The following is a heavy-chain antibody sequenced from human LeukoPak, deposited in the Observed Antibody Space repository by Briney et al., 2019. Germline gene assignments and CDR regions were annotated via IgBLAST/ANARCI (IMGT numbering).Heavy chain of an antibody. D-gene: IGHD6-13*01. CDR2: IIPIFGTA. J-gene: IGHJ4*02. Sequence: SAKVSCKASGYTFTSYYMHWVRQAPGQGLEWMGGIIPIFGTANYAQKFQGRVTITADESTSTAYMELSSLRSEDTAVYYCARDRGPSIAAAGYFDYWGQGTLVTVSS. CDR1: GYTFTSYY. CDR3: ARDRGPSIAAAGYFDY. V-gene: IGHV1-69*13.